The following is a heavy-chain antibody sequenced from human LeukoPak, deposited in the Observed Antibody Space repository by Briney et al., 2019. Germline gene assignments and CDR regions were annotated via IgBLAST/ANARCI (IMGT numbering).Heavy chain of an antibody. CDR2: IYYSGST. Sequence: SETLSLTCSVSGGSLSSHYWSWIRQPPGKGLEWIGYIYYSGSTNYNPSLKSRVTISVDTSKNQFSLKLSSVTAADTAVYYCARQNPAASGQGLDYWGQGTLVTVSS. V-gene: IGHV4-59*11. CDR1: GGSLSSHY. D-gene: IGHD6-13*01. J-gene: IGHJ4*02. CDR3: ARQNPAASGQGLDY.